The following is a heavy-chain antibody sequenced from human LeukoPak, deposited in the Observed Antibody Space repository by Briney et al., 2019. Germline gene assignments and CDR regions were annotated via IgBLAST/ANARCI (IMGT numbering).Heavy chain of an antibody. CDR1: GFTFSSYS. V-gene: IGHV3-48*04. D-gene: IGHD3-10*01. CDR2: ISSSSSTI. J-gene: IGHJ6*02. CDR3: ARDRVEMDV. Sequence: GGSLRPSCAAYGFTFSSYSMTWVRQAPGKGLEWVSYISSSSSTIYYADSVKGRFTISRDNAKNSLYLQMNSLRAEDTAVYYCARDRVEMDVWGQGTTVTVSS.